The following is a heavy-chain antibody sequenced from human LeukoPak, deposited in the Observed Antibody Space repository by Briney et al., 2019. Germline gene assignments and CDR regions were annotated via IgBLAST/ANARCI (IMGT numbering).Heavy chain of an antibody. J-gene: IGHJ5*02. CDR1: GGSIGSGSYY. D-gene: IGHD4-17*01. CDR2: IYTSGST. V-gene: IGHV4-61*02. CDR3: ARVGYGDYAWFDP. Sequence: PSETLSHTCTVSGGSIGSGSYYWSWIRQPAGKGLEWIGRIYTSGSTNYNPSLKSRVTISVDTSKNQFSLKLSSVTAADTAVYYCARVGYGDYAWFDPWGQGTLVTVSS.